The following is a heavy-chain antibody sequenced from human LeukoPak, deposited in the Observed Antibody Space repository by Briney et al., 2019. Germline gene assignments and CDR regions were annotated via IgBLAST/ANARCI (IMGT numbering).Heavy chain of an antibody. CDR2: ISAYNGNT. V-gene: IGHV1-18*01. Sequence: ASVKVSCKASGYTFTSYGISWVRQAPGQGFEWMGWISAYNGNTNYAQKLQGRVTMTTDTSTSTAYMELRSLRSDDTAVYYCARDLNVLRYFDWLSYYYYYYGMDVWGQGTTVTVSS. CDR3: ARDLNVLRYFDWLSYYYYYYGMDV. J-gene: IGHJ6*02. CDR1: GYTFTSYG. D-gene: IGHD3-9*01.